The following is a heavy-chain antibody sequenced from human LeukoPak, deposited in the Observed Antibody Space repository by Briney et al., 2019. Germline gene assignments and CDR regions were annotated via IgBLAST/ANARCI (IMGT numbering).Heavy chain of an antibody. CDR3: ARGLSYFDWLLLGHYYYYMDV. CDR1: GGSISSYY. D-gene: IGHD3-9*01. J-gene: IGHJ6*03. CDR2: IYTSGST. V-gene: IGHV4-4*07. Sequence: SETLSLTCTVSGGSISSYYWSWIRQPAGKGLEWIGRIYTSGSTNYNPSLKSRVTMSVDTSKNQFSLKLSSVTAADTAVYYCARGLSYFDWLLLGHYYYYMDVWGKGTTVTVSS.